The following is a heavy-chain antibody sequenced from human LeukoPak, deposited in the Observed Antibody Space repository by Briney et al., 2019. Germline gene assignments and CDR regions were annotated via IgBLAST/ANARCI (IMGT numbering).Heavy chain of an antibody. CDR2: LNPNRGNT. J-gene: IGHJ4*02. V-gene: IGHV1-8*01. D-gene: IGHD1-26*01. CDR1: GYTFTNYD. Sequence: ASVQVSCKTSGYTFTNYDINWVRQPTGQGLEWMGWLNPNRGNTGYAQKFQGRVIMTRNTSISTAYMELSSLTSEDTAVYYCARDSSSGSYYPLDSWGQGTLVTVSS. CDR3: ARDSSSGSYYPLDS.